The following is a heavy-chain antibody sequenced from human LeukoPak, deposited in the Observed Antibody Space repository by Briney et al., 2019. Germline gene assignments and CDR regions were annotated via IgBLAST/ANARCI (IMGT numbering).Heavy chain of an antibody. CDR3: ASYTVTIDYFDY. CDR2: ITGSSKSI. V-gene: IGHV3-21*01. Sequence: TGGSLRLSCATSGFTFSSHDMNWVRQAPGKGLEWVSSITGSSKSIDYADSVKGRFTISRDNAKNSLYLQMNSLRAEGTAVYYCASYTVTIDYFDYWGQGTLVTVSS. J-gene: IGHJ4*02. CDR1: GFTFSSHD. D-gene: IGHD4-17*01.